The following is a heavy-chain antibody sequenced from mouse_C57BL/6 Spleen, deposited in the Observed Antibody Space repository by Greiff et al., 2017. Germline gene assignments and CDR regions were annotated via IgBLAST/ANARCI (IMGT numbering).Heavy chain of an antibody. CDR1: GYTFTSYD. Sequence: VQLQQSGPELVKPGASVKLSCKASGYTFTSYDINWVKQRPGQGLEWIGWIYPRAGSTKYNEKFKGKATLTVDTSSSTAYMELHSLTSEDSAVYFCARTQTGTSWYFDVWGTGTTVTVSS. CDR3: ARTQTGTSWYFDV. CDR2: IYPRAGST. V-gene: IGHV1-85*01. J-gene: IGHJ1*03. D-gene: IGHD4-1*01.